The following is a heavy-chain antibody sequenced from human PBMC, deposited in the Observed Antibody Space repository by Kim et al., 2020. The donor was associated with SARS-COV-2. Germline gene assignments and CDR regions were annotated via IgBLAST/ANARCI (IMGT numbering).Heavy chain of an antibody. CDR2: IYYSGST. CDR3: ARHVLWFGELLPAFDY. J-gene: IGHJ4*02. Sequence: SETLSLTCTVSGGSISSSSYYWGWIRQPPGKGLEWIGSIYYSGSTYYNPSLKSRVTISVDTSKNQFSLKLSSVTAADTAVYYCARHVLWFGELLPAFDYWGQGTLVTVSS. V-gene: IGHV4-39*01. D-gene: IGHD3-10*01. CDR1: GGSISSSSYY.